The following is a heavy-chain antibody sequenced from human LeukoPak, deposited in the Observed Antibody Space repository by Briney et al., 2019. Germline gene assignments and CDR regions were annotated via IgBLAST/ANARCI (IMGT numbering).Heavy chain of an antibody. CDR1: GISVSSYG. V-gene: IGHV3-48*03. J-gene: IGHJ4*02. D-gene: IGHD6-19*01. CDR3: ARDRSGWYYFDH. CDR2: ISTSGTSM. Sequence: GGSLRLSCAASGISVSSYGFNWVRQAPGRGLEWVSYISTSGTSMYYADSVRGRFTVSRDNAKNSLYLQMNNLRAEDTAVYYCARDRSGWYYFDHWGQGTLVTVSS.